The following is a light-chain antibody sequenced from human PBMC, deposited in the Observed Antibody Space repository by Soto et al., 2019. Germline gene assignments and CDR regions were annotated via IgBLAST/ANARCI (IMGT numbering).Light chain of an antibody. Sequence: DVQMTQSPSTLSASVGDRVTITCRASQSISSWLAWYQQKPGKAPKLLIYDASSLESGVPSRFSGSGSGTDFTLTISSLEPEDFAVYYCQQRSNWPPWTFGQGTKVDNK. CDR1: QSISSW. J-gene: IGKJ1*01. V-gene: IGKV1-5*01. CDR2: DAS. CDR3: QQRSNWPPWT.